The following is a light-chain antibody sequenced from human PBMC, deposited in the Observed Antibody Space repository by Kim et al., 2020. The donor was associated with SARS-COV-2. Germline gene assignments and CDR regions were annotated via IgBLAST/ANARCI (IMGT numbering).Light chain of an antibody. CDR3: QQRSNWLTFGGGTKVT. Sequence: EIVLTQSPATLSLSPGERATLSCRASQSVSSYLAWYQQKPGQAPRLLIYDASNRATGIPARFSGSGPGTDFTLTISSLEPEDFAVYYCQQRSNWLTFGGGTKVTFGGGTKVDIK. J-gene: IGKJ4*01. CDR1: QSVSSY. V-gene: IGKV3-11*01. CDR2: DAS.